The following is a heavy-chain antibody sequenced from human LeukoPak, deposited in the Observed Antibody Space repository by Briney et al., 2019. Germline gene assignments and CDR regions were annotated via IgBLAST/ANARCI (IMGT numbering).Heavy chain of an antibody. J-gene: IGHJ4*02. Sequence: PGGSLRLSCAASDFTVSNNYMSWVRQAPGQGLEWVSVIYSGGSTYYADSVKGRFTISRDNSKNTLYLQMNSLRAEDTAVYYCARDNAPYTSSSSGLGLFDYWGQGTLVTVSS. CDR1: DFTVSNNY. CDR2: IYSGGST. D-gene: IGHD6-6*01. V-gene: IGHV3-53*01. CDR3: ARDNAPYTSSSSGLGLFDY.